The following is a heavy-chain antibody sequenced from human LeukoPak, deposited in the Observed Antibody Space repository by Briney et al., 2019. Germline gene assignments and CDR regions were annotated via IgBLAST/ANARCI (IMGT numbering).Heavy chain of an antibody. CDR2: IIGNGRDI. Sequence: PGGSLRLSCAASGSSFSIYAMNWVRQAPGKGLECVSLIIGNGRDIRYADSVKGRFTISRDNSKNILYLQMNSLRAEDTAVYFCAKDLTPDGLYELDSWGQGTLVTVSS. CDR3: AKDLTPDGLYELDS. J-gene: IGHJ4*02. V-gene: IGHV3-23*01. D-gene: IGHD5/OR15-5a*01. CDR1: GSSFSIYA.